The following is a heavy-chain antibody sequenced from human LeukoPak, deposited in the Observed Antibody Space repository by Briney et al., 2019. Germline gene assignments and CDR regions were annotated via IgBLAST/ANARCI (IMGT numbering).Heavy chain of an antibody. CDR2: ISGSGDNT. V-gene: IGHV3-23*01. D-gene: IGHD6-19*01. CDR1: GFNFSSYA. Sequence: GGSLRLSRAASGFNFSSYAMRWVRQAPGKGREWVSSISGSGDNTYYAESLKGRFTISRDNSKNTLFLQMNSLRAEDTAVFYCAKRSGDTTGWFFDFWGQGTLVTVSS. J-gene: IGHJ4*02. CDR3: AKRSGDTTGWFFDF.